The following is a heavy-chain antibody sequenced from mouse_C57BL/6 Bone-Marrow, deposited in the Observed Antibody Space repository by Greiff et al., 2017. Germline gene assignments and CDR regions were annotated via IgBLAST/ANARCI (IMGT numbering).Heavy chain of an antibody. CDR2: IHPNSGST. CDR1: GYTFTSYW. Sequence: QVQLKQSGAELVKPGASVKLSCKASGYTFTSYWMHWVKQRPGQGLEWIGMIHPNSGSTNYNEKFKSKATLTVDKSSSTAYMQLSSLTSEDSAVYYCARFEELRYYYAMDYWGQGTSVTVSS. J-gene: IGHJ4*01. V-gene: IGHV1-64*01. CDR3: ARFEELRYYYAMDY.